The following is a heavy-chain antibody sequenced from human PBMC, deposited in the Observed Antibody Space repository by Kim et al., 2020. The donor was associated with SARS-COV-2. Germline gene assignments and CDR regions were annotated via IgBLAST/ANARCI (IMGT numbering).Heavy chain of an antibody. CDR2: INPNSGGT. Sequence: ASVKVSCKASGYTFTGYYMHWVRQAPGQGLEWMGWINPNSGGTNYAQKFQGRVTMTRDTSISTAYMELSRLRSDDTAVYYCARASGYYGIWYFDLWGRGTLVTVSS. V-gene: IGHV1-2*02. CDR3: ARASGYYGIWYFDL. CDR1: GYTFTGYY. D-gene: IGHD3-22*01. J-gene: IGHJ2*01.